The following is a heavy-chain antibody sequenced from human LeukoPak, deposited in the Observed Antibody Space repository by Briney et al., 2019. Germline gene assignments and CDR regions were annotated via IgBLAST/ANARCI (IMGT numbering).Heavy chain of an antibody. V-gene: IGHV3-23*01. CDR2: ISGSGGST. Sequence: GGSLRLSCAASGFTFSSYAMSWVRQAPGKGLEWVSAISGSGGSTYYADSVKGRFTISRDNSKNTLYLQMNSLRAEDTAVYYCAKVGLYSSSWYVGEVDYWGQGTLVTVSS. CDR1: GFTFSSYA. CDR3: AKVGLYSSSWYVGEVDY. D-gene: IGHD6-13*01. J-gene: IGHJ4*02.